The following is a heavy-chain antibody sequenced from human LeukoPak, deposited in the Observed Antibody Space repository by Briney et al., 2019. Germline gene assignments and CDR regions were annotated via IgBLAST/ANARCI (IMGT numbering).Heavy chain of an antibody. V-gene: IGHV3-7*03. Sequence: GGSLSLSCAASGFTFSSYWMSWVRQAPGKGLEWVANIKQDGSGLYYVESVKGRFTISRDNAKNSLYLRMTSLRAEDTAVYYCARDPGRTGFDYWGQGTLVTVSS. D-gene: IGHD1/OR15-1a*01. J-gene: IGHJ4*02. CDR1: GFTFSSYW. CDR2: IKQDGSGL. CDR3: ARDPGRTGFDY.